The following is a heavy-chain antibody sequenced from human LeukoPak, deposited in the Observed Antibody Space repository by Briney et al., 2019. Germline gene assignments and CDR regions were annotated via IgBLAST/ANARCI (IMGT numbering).Heavy chain of an antibody. Sequence: SETLSLTCTVSGGSISSYYWSWIRQPPGKGLEWIGYIYYSGSTNYNPSLKSRVSISVDTSKNQFSLKLSSVTAADRAVYYCARDGNPFDYWGQGILVTVSS. CDR1: GGSISSYY. CDR3: ARDGNPFDY. V-gene: IGHV4-59*01. CDR2: IYYSGST. J-gene: IGHJ4*02.